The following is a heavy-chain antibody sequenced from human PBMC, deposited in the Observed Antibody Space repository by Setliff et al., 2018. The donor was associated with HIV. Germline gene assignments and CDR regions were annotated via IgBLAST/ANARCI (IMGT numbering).Heavy chain of an antibody. CDR2: IHYDGRDQ. D-gene: IGHD3-10*01. CDR1: GFTFSNYG. V-gene: IGHV3-30*02. CDR3: ARKFRPGHGVDV. Sequence: GGSLRLSCATSGFTFSNYGMHWVRQAPGKGLEWVTFIHYDGRDQYYADSVKGRFTISRDDAGNSLFLQLKHLRAEDTAIYYCARKFRPGHGVDVWGQGTTVTVSS. J-gene: IGHJ6*02.